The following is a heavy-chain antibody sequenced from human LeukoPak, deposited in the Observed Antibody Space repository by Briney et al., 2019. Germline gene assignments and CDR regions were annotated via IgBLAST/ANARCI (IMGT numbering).Heavy chain of an antibody. CDR2: INHSGST. Sequence: PSETLSLTCAVYGGSFSGYYWSWIRQPPGKGLERIGEINHSGSTNYNPSLKSRVTISVDTSKNQFSLKLSSVTAADTAVYYCAREPGYSYGFGYFDYWGQGTLVTVSS. J-gene: IGHJ4*02. CDR1: GGSFSGYY. V-gene: IGHV4-34*01. D-gene: IGHD5-18*01. CDR3: AREPGYSYGFGYFDY.